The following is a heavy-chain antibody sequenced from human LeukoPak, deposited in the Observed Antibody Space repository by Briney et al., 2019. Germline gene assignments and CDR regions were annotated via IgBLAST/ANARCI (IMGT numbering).Heavy chain of an antibody. CDR3: ARDGTQWLRLLGY. V-gene: IGHV3-30*02. CDR2: IRYDGSNK. D-gene: IGHD5-12*01. Sequence: GGSLRLSCAASGFTFSSYGMHWVRQAPGKGLEWVAFIRYDGSNKYYADSVKGRFTISRDNSKNTLYLQMNSLRAEDTAVYYCARDGTQWLRLLGYWGQGTLVTVSS. J-gene: IGHJ4*02. CDR1: GFTFSSYG.